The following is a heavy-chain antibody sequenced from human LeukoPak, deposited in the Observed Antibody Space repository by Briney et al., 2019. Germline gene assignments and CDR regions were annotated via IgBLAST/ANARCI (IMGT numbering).Heavy chain of an antibody. D-gene: IGHD3-22*01. CDR3: ARDRGYYDSSGYLGYWYFDL. Sequence: SETLSLTCTVSGGSISSYYWSWIRQPAGKGLEWIGRIYASGSTNYNPSLKSRVTMSVDTSKNQFSLKLSSVTAADTAVYYCARDRGYYDSSGYLGYWYFDLWGRGTLVTVSS. CDR1: GGSISSYY. V-gene: IGHV4-4*07. CDR2: IYASGST. J-gene: IGHJ2*01.